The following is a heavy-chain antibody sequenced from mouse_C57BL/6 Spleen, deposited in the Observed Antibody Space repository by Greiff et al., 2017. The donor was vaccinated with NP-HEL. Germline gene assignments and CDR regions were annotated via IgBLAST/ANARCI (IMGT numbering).Heavy chain of an antibody. CDR3: ARSIYYGSRYFDV. CDR2: INPSSGYT. CDR1: GYTFTSYW. V-gene: IGHV1-7*01. D-gene: IGHD1-1*01. Sequence: VKQSCKASGYTFTSYWMHWVKQRPGQGLEWIGYINPSSGYTKYNQKFKDKATLTADKSSSTAYMQLSSLTYEDSAVYYCARSIYYGSRYFDVWGTGTTVTVSS. J-gene: IGHJ1*03.